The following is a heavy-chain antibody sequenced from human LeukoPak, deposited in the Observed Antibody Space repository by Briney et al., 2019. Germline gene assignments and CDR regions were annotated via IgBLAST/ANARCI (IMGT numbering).Heavy chain of an antibody. D-gene: IGHD3-10*01. CDR2: VYYGET. J-gene: IGHJ4*02. CDR1: GGSISGTNFY. Sequence: PSDTLSVTCTVSGGSISGTNFYWVWIRQPPGKGLVGLVSVYYGETYYNPTLQGRITMSVDTSKTQCSLSLRSVTATDTAVYYCARHYYAGSGTYRPFDYWGQGTLVTVAS. CDR3: ARHYYAGSGTYRPFDY. V-gene: IGHV4-39*01.